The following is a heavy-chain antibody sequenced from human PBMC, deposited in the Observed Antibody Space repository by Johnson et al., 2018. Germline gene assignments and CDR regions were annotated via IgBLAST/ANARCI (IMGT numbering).Heavy chain of an antibody. CDR1: GYTFTSYD. J-gene: IGHJ1*01. D-gene: IGHD2-15*01. CDR3: ARGRYWGGGSCLLRARPGYFHY. V-gene: IGHV1-8*01. CDR2: MNPNSGNT. Sequence: QVQLVQSGAEVKKPGASVKVSCKASGYTFTSYDINWVRQATGQGLEWMGWMNPNSGNTGYAQKFQGRVTMTRNTSISTAYMELSSLRSEDPAVYYCARGRYWGGGSCLLRARPGYFHYWGQGTLVTVSS.